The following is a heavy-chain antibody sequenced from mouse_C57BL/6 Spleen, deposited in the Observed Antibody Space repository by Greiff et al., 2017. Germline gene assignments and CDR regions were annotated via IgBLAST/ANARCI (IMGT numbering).Heavy chain of an antibody. CDR3: ARGVLSGERAFAY. CDR1: GYAFTNYL. D-gene: IGHD3-3*01. V-gene: IGHV1-54*01. J-gene: IGHJ3*01. Sequence: QVQLQQSGAELVRPGPSVKVSCKASGYAFTNYLIEWVKQRPGQGLEWIGVIKPGSGGTNYNEKFKGKATLNADISYSTAYMQLSSLTSEDSAVYFCARGVLSGERAFAYWGQGTLVTVSA. CDR2: IKPGSGGT.